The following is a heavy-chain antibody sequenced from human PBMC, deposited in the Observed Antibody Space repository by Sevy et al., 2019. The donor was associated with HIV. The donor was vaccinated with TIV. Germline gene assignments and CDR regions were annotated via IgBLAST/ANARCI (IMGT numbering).Heavy chain of an antibody. CDR3: ARAGYSYGTIGFRDRYYFDY. Sequence: GGSLRLSCAASGFTFSSYSMNWVRQAPGKGLEWVSSISISSSYIYYEDSVKGRFTISGDNAKNSLYLQMNSLRAEDTAVYYCARAGYSYGTIGFRDRYYFDYWGQGTLVTVSS. D-gene: IGHD5-18*01. V-gene: IGHV3-21*01. CDR1: GFTFSSYS. CDR2: ISISSSYI. J-gene: IGHJ4*02.